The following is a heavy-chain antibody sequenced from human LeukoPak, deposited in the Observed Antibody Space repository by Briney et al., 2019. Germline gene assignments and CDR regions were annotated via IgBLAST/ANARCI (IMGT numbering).Heavy chain of an antibody. J-gene: IGHJ4*02. D-gene: IGHD6-13*01. CDR2: ISSSGSTI. CDR3: ARVGTIAAAGTCDY. Sequence: SGGSLRLSCAASGFTFSSYSMNWVRQAPGKGLEWVSYISSSGSTINYADSVKGRFTISRDNAKNSLYLQMNSLRAEDTAVYYCARVGTIAAAGTCDYWGQGTLVAVSS. CDR1: GFTFSSYS. V-gene: IGHV3-48*04.